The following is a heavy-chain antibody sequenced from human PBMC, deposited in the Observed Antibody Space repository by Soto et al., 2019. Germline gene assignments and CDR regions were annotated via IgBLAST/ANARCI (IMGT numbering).Heavy chain of an antibody. J-gene: IGHJ4*02. CDR1: GFTFSRYS. D-gene: IGHD6-19*01. Sequence: GGSLKLSCAASGFTFSRYSMNSVRQAPGKGLVTVSCISATGHYIYYADSVKGRFTISRDTAKNTLYLQMKSLRVEDTALYYCAKDGGWSLAVDGLFNYWGPGTQVTVSS. CDR2: ISATGHYI. CDR3: AKDGGWSLAVDGLFNY. V-gene: IGHV3-21*04.